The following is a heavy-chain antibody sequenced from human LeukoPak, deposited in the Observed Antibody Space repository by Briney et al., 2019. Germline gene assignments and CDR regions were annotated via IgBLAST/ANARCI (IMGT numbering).Heavy chain of an antibody. V-gene: IGHV4-59*01. CDR3: ARVMGDGYKRAFDY. D-gene: IGHD5-24*01. J-gene: IGHJ4*02. Sequence: SETLSLTCTVSGGSIRSNYWSWIRQPPGKGLEWIGCIYHSGSTNYNPSLNSRVTISVDTSKNEFSLKLSSVTAADTAVYYCARVMGDGYKRAFDYWGQGTLVTVSS. CDR2: IYHSGST. CDR1: GGSIRSNY.